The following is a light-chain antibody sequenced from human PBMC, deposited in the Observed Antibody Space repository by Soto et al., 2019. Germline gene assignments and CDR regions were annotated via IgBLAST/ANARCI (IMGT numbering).Light chain of an antibody. CDR2: RDN. CDR3: AAWDDTVRSYV. CDR1: ISNIATNY. J-gene: IGLJ1*01. Sequence: QSVLTQPPSVSGTPGQRVTISCSGSISNIATNYVHWFQQLPGTAPKVLSNRDNQRPSGVPDRFSGSKSGTSASLAISGLRSEDEAEYYCAAWDDTVRSYVFGTGTKVTVL. V-gene: IGLV1-47*01.